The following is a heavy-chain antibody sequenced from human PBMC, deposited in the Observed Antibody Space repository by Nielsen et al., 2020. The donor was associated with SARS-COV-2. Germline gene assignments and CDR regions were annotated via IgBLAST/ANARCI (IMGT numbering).Heavy chain of an antibody. Sequence: SETLSLTCTVSGGSISSGGYYWSWIRQHPGKGLEWIGYIYYSGSTYYNPSLKSRVTISVDTSKNQFSLKLSSVTAADTAVYYCARHHYVTFFGVVIIGWFDPWGQGTLVTVSS. CDR2: IYYSGST. CDR3: ARHHYVTFFGVVIIGWFDP. D-gene: IGHD3-3*01. V-gene: IGHV4-31*03. CDR1: GGSISSGGYY. J-gene: IGHJ5*02.